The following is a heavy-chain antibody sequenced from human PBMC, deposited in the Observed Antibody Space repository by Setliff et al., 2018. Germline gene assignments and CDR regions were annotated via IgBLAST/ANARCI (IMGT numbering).Heavy chain of an antibody. V-gene: IGHV1-18*01. CDR1: GFTFKTYS. Sequence: ASVKVSCKASGFTFKTYSFSWIRQAPGQGLEWVGWISGYNSNTIYAQNFQGRVTMTTDASTNTAYMELRGLGSDDTAVYYCATFRGYTYGYDYWGQGTLVTVSS. CDR2: ISGYNSNT. CDR3: ATFRGYTYGYDY. D-gene: IGHD5-18*01. J-gene: IGHJ4*02.